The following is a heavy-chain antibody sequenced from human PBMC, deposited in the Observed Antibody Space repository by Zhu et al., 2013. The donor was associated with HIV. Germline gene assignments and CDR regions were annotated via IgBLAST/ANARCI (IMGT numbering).Heavy chain of an antibody. V-gene: IGHV1-18*01. J-gene: IGHJ4*02. CDR3: AREVGYYYDSSGYYYDY. CDR2: ISAYNDNT. Sequence: QVQLVQSGAEVKKPGASVKVSCKASGYIFTSYGISWVRQAPGQGLEWMGWISAYNDNTNYAQKFQGRVTVTTDTSTSTAHMELRSLRSDDTAVYYCAREVGYYYDSSGYYYDYWGQGTLVTVSS. CDR1: GYIFTSYG. D-gene: IGHD3-22*01.